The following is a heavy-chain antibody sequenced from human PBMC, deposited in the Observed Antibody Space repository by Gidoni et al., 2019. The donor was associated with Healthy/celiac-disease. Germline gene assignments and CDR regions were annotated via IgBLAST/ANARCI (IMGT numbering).Heavy chain of an antibody. V-gene: IGHV3-53*02. CDR3: ARALAAADAFDI. Sequence: EVQRVETGGGLIQPGGSLSLSCAASGFTVSSNSMSWVRQAPGKGLEWVSVIYSGGSTYYADSVKGRFTLSRDNSKNTLFLQMNSLRAEDTAVYYCARALAAADAFDIWGQGTMVTVSS. D-gene: IGHD6-13*01. J-gene: IGHJ3*02. CDR1: GFTVSSNS. CDR2: IYSGGST.